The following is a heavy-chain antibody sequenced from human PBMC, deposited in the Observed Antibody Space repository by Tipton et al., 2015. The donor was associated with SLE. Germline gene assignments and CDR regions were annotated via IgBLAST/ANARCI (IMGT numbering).Heavy chain of an antibody. J-gene: IGHJ4*02. D-gene: IGHD3-3*01. CDR2: IRSKGYGETT. V-gene: IGHV3-49*04. CDR3: TRNYDFWSGYPVDFDY. CDR1: GFTFRNYA. Sequence: SLRLSCAVTGFTFRNYAMSWVRQAPGKGLEWVASIRSKGYGETTEYAASVEGRFTISRDDSKNIAFLRMNSLKTEDTAVYYCTRNYDFWSGYPVDFDYWGQGTLVTVSS.